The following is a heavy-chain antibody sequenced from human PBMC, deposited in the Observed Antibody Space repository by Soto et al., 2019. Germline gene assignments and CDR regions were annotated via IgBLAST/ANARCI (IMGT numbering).Heavy chain of an antibody. V-gene: IGHV4-34*01. CDR2: INHSGST. D-gene: IGHD3-22*01. CDR1: GGSFSGYY. J-gene: IGHJ3*02. CDR3: ARVHITMIAVVTKDDAFDI. Sequence: PSETLSLTCAVYGGSFSGYYWSWIRQPPGKGLEWIGEINHSGSTNYNPSLKSRVTISVDTSKNQFSLKLSSVTAADTAVYYCARVHITMIAVVTKDDAFDIWGQGTMVTVSS.